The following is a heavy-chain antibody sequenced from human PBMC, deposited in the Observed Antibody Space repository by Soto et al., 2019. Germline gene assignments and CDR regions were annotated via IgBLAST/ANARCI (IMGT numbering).Heavy chain of an antibody. V-gene: IGHV3-21*01. J-gene: IGHJ6*02. CDR3: ASGPRAIRSLFYGMDV. Sequence: EVQLVESGGGLVKPGGSLRLSCAASGFTFSSYSMNWVRQAPGKGLEWVSSISSSSSYIYYADSVKGRFTISRENARNSLYLQMNSLRAEDTAVYYCASGPRAIRSLFYGMDVWGQGNTVTVSS. D-gene: IGHD4-17*01. CDR1: GFTFSSYS. CDR2: ISSSSSYI.